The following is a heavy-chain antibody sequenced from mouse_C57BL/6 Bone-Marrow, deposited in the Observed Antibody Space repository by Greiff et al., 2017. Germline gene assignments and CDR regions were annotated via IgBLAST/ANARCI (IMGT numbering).Heavy chain of an antibody. CDR3: ATRWLLQYFDV. D-gene: IGHD2-3*01. Sequence: VQLQESGAELVRPGASVKLSCTASGFNITDDYMHWVKQRPEQGLEWIGWIDPENGDTDYASKFQGKATITADTSSNTAYLQLSSLTSEDSAVYYCATRWLLQYFDVWGTGTTVTVSS. J-gene: IGHJ1*03. CDR2: IDPENGDT. CDR1: GFNITDDY. V-gene: IGHV14-4*01.